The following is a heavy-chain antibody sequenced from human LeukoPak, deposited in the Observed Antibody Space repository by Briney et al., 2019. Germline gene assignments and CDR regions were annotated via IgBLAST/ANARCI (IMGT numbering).Heavy chain of an antibody. V-gene: IGHV3-30-3*01. CDR3: VKSRRVGANQRGLFDY. J-gene: IGHJ4*02. CDR2: ISYDGRNK. Sequence: GGSLRLACAASGFTFSDYAMHWVRQAPGKGLEWVGVISYDGRNKNYADSVKGRFTISRDNSKNTLHLQVNSLRADDTAVYYCVKSRRVGANQRGLFDYWGQGTLVTVSP. D-gene: IGHD1-26*01. CDR1: GFTFSDYA.